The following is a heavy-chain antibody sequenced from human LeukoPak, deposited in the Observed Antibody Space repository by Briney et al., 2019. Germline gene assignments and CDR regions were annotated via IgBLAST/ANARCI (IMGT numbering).Heavy chain of an antibody. Sequence: ASEKVSCTASVYTLTNNGITWVRQAPRQGGEWMGWSRANNAKTQYAQMLQGRVTMTTDTSPSTAYMEARSLISADTAVSYSARVLWSSCWAFDYWGQGTLVTVSS. V-gene: IGHV1-18*01. D-gene: IGHD2-21*01. CDR1: VYTLTNNG. CDR3: ARVLWSSCWAFDY. J-gene: IGHJ4*02. CDR2: SRANNAKT.